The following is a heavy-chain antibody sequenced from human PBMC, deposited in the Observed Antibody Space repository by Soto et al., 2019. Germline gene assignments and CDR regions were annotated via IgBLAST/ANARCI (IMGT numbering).Heavy chain of an antibody. J-gene: IGHJ6*02. V-gene: IGHV4-34*01. CDR2: INHSGIT. CDR3: ARTGGMDV. CDR1: GGYFSGYY. Sequence: QVQLQQWGAGLLKPSETLSLTCAVYGGYFSGYYWSGLPQPPGKGPEWIGEINHSGITKYNPSLESRVTISVDTSKNQFSLKLNSVSAADTAVYDCARTGGMDVWSQGATVTVSS.